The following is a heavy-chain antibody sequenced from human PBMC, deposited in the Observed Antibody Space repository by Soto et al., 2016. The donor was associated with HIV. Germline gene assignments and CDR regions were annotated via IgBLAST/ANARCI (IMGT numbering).Heavy chain of an antibody. CDR3: ARGLNYFDNSGYQLQLVHY. D-gene: IGHD3-22*01. Sequence: QVQLQESGPGLVKPSQTLSLSCPVSGVSINSGGHYWSWIRQHPGKGLGWIGYILHTGTTHYNPSLKSRVTMSIDTSKNQFSLRLTSVTAADTALYFXARGLNYFDNSGYQLQLVHYWGQGTLVTVSS. V-gene: IGHV4-31*03. CDR2: ILHTGTT. J-gene: IGHJ4*02. CDR1: GVSINSGGHY.